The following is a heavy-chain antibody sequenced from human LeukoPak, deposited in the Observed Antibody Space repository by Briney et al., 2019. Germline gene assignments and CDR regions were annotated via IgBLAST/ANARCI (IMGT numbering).Heavy chain of an antibody. CDR3: ARDDYSNYVGFDY. CDR1: GGSISSSSYY. D-gene: IGHD4-11*01. V-gene: IGHV4-39*07. J-gene: IGHJ4*02. Sequence: SETLSLTCTVAGGSISSSSYYWGWIRQPPWNGLEWIGSIYYSGSTYYNPSLKSRVTISVDTSKNQFSLKLSSVTAADTAVYYCARDDYSNYVGFDYWGQGTLVTVSS. CDR2: IYYSGST.